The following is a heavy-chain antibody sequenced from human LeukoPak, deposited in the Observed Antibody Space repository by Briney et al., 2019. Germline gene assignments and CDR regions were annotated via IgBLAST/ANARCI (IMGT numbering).Heavy chain of an antibody. CDR2: ISAYNGNT. J-gene: IGHJ5*02. D-gene: IGHD2-15*01. Sequence: ASVKVSCKASGGTFSSYAISWVRQAPGQGLEWMGWISAYNGNTNYAQKLQGRVTMTTDTSTSTAYMELRSLRSDDTAVYYCARGGYCSGGSCQGSWFDPWGQGTLVTVSS. V-gene: IGHV1-18*01. CDR1: GGTFSSYA. CDR3: ARGGYCSGGSCQGSWFDP.